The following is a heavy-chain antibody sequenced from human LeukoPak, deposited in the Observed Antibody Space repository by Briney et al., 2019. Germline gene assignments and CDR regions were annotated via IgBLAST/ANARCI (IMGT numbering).Heavy chain of an antibody. CDR3: ARGLVLRYFDWFYTPDY. Sequence: GGSLRLSCAASGFTFSSYSMNWVRQAPGKGLEWVSSLSSSSSYIYYADSVKGRFTISRDNAKNSLYLQMNSLRAEDTAVYYCARGLVLRYFDWFYTPDYWGQGTLVTVSS. CDR1: GFTFSSYS. CDR2: LSSSSSYI. D-gene: IGHD3-9*01. J-gene: IGHJ4*02. V-gene: IGHV3-21*01.